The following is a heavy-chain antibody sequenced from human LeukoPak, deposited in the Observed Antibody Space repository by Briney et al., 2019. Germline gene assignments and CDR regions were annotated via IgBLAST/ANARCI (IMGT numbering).Heavy chain of an antibody. J-gene: IGHJ4*02. CDR3: ARDYCSGGSCYSRFDY. Sequence: ASVKDSCKASVYTFTRYYMHWVRQAPGQGLEWMGIINPSGGSTSYAQKFQGRVTMTRDTSTSTVYMELSRLRSEDTAVYYCARDYCSGGSCYSRFDYWGKGTLVTVSS. D-gene: IGHD2-15*01. CDR1: VYTFTRYY. V-gene: IGHV1-46*01. CDR2: INPSGGST.